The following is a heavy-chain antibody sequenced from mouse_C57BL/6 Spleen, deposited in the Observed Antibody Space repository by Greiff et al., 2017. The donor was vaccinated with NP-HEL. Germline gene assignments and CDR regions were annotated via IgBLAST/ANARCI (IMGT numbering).Heavy chain of an antibody. V-gene: IGHV1-82*01. J-gene: IGHJ3*01. D-gene: IGHD1-1*01. Sequence: VQLQQSGPELVKPGASVKISCKASGYAFSSSWMNWVKQRPGKGLEWIGRIYPGDGDTNYNGKFKGKATLTADKSSSTAYMQLSSLTSEDSAVYFCARSAYYYGSSYQFAYWGQGTLVTVSA. CDR3: ARSAYYYGSSYQFAY. CDR1: GYAFSSSW. CDR2: IYPGDGDT.